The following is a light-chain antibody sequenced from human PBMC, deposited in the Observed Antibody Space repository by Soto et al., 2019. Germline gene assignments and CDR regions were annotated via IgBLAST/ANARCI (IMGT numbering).Light chain of an antibody. CDR1: QSVSVNY. J-gene: IGKJ2*01. Sequence: EIVLTQSPGTLSLSPGERATLSCRASQSVSVNYLAWYQQKPGQAPRLLFYGASSRATDIPDSFSASGSGTDFTRTISRLEPEDVAVYYCQQYGSSFTFGQGTKLEIK. V-gene: IGKV3-20*01. CDR2: GAS. CDR3: QQYGSSFT.